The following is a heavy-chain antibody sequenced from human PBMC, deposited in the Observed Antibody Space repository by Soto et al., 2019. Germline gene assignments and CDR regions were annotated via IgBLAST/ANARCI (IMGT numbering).Heavy chain of an antibody. V-gene: IGHV3-23*01. J-gene: IGHJ5*02. D-gene: IGHD6-6*01. CDR2: ISGSGGST. CDR3: ANPRSSYSSIAAPRGIWFEP. CDR1: GFTFSSYA. Sequence: GGSLRLSCAASGFTFSSYAMSWVRQAPGKGLEWVSAISGSGGSTYYADSVKGRFTISRDNSKNTLYLQMNSLRAEDTAVYYCANPRSSYSSIAAPRGIWFEPWGQETLVTVSS.